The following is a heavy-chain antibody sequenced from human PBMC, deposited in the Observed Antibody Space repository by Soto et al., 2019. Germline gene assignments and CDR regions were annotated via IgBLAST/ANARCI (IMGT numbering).Heavy chain of an antibody. CDR3: ARGLRPDGSGSENWYFDL. J-gene: IGHJ2*01. V-gene: IGHV4-34*01. D-gene: IGHD3-10*01. CDR2: INHSGST. Sequence: SETLSLTCAVYGGSFSGYYWSWIRQPPGKGLEWIGEINHSGSTNYNPSLKSRVTISVDTSKNQFSLKLSSVTAADTAVYYCARGLRPDGSGSENWYFDLWGRGTLVTVSS. CDR1: GGSFSGYY.